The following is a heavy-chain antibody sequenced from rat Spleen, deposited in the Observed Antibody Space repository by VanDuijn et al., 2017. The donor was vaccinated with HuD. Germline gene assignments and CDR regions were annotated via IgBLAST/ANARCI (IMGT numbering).Heavy chain of an antibody. CDR3: TRRGYLSDWYFDF. Sequence: EVQLVESGGGLVQPGRSLKLSCAASGFTFSDYHMAWVRQAPEKGLEWVATIIYDGSKTYYRDSVKGRFTISRDNARSTLNLHMDSLRSEDTATYYCTRRGYLSDWYFDFWGPGTMVTVSS. J-gene: IGHJ1*01. V-gene: IGHV5-7*01. CDR2: IIYDGSKT. CDR1: GFTFSDYH. D-gene: IGHD4-4*01.